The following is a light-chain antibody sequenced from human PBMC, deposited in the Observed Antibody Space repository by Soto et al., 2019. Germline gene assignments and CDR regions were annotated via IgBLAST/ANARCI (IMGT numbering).Light chain of an antibody. CDR1: QSVFYSSNKKNY. CDR2: WAS. Sequence: DIVVTQSPDSLAVSLGERATINCKCSQSVFYSSNKKNYLAWFQQKPGQPPKLLIYWASTRESGVPYRFSGSASTPDFTLTIIFPHAEDRAVYYCQQYYTTPLIFVGVTKVEIK. V-gene: IGKV4-1*01. CDR3: QQYYTTPLI. J-gene: IGKJ4*01.